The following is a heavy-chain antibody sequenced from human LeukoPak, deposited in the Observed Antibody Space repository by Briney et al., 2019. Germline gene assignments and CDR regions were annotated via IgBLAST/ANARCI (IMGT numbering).Heavy chain of an antibody. CDR2: INWDGAST. D-gene: IGHD2-2*01. Sequence: PGGSMRLSCAASGFRFDDYSMNWVRHVQGKGLEWVAGINWDGASTGYRDSMKGRFTISRDNGKNSLYLQLNSLRVEDTAVYYCGRVHCSTNSCYDYYDYYMDVNGNGTTVTVSS. CDR1: GFRFDDYS. J-gene: IGHJ6*03. CDR3: GRVHCSTNSCYDYYDYYMDV. V-gene: IGHV3-20*04.